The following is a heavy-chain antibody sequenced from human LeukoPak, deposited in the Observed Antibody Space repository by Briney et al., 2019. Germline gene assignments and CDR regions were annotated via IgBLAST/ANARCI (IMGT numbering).Heavy chain of an antibody. V-gene: IGHV4-59*01. Sequence: SETLSLTCTVSGGSISGYYWSWIRQPPGKGLEWIGYIYYSGSTNYNPSLKSRVTISVDTSKNQFSLKLSSVTAADTAVYYCARAEWELPDYYYYMDVWGKGTTVTVSS. CDR1: GGSISGYY. CDR3: ARAEWELPDYYYYMDV. CDR2: IYYSGST. J-gene: IGHJ6*03. D-gene: IGHD1-26*01.